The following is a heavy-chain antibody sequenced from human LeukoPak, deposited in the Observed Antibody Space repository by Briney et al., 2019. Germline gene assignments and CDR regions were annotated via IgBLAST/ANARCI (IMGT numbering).Heavy chain of an antibody. CDR1: GFTFSNYW. V-gene: IGHV3-74*01. Sequence: PGGSLRLSCAASGFTFSNYWMHWVRQALGKGLVWVSRVKSDGSSTNYADSVKGRFTISRDNAKNTLYLQMNSLRAEDTAVYYCAREDNGDYYVDYWGQGTLVTVSS. J-gene: IGHJ4*02. CDR3: AREDNGDYYVDY. CDR2: VKSDGSST. D-gene: IGHD4-17*01.